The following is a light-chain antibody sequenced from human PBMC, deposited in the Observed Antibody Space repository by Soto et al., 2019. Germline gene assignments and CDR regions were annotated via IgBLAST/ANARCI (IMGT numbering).Light chain of an antibody. V-gene: IGLV1-47*01. CDR3: AAWDDSLGGPV. Sequence: QLVLTQPPSASGTPGQRVTISCSGSSSNIGSNYVYWYQQLPGTAPKLLIYRNNQRPSGVPDRFSGSKSGTSASLAISGLRSEDEADYYCAAWDDSLGGPVFGGGTKLTVL. J-gene: IGLJ2*01. CDR1: SSNIGSNY. CDR2: RNN.